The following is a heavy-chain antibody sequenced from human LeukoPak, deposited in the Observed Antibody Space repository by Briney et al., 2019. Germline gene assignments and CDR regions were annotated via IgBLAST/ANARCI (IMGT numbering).Heavy chain of an antibody. CDR2: IYYSGST. V-gene: IGHV4-59*07. CDR1: GGSISSYY. Sequence: SHTLSLTCTVSGGSISSYYWSWIRQPPGKGLEWIGYIYYSGSTNYNPSLKSRVTISVDTSKNQFSLKLSSVTAADTAVYYCASLGYYYMDVWGKGTTVTVSS. J-gene: IGHJ6*03. CDR3: ASLGYYYMDV.